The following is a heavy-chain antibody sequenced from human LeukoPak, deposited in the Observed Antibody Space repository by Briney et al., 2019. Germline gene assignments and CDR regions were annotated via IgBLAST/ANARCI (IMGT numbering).Heavy chain of an antibody. CDR2: ISGDGGST. D-gene: IGHD6-13*01. J-gene: IGHJ4*02. CDR3: AKDPADSAAAPGLGIDY. CDR1: GFTFDDYA. Sequence: GGSLRLSCAASGFTFDDYAMHWVRHAPGKGLEWVSLISGDGGSTYYADSVKGRFTISRDNSKNSLYLQINSLRTEDTALYYCAKDPADSAAAPGLGIDYWGQGTLVTVSS. V-gene: IGHV3-43*02.